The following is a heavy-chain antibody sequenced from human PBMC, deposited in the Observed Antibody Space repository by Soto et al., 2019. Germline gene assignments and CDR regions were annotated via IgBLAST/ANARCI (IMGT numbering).Heavy chain of an antibody. Sequence: SETLSLTCTVSGGSIRSYCWTWIRQPPGEGLEWIGCICNSGTTNYNPSLKSRVTISIDTPKNQFSLRLSSVTAADTAVYYCASIRTVAGWDYFDYWGQGTLVTVSS. V-gene: IGHV4-59*12. CDR1: GGSIRSYC. D-gene: IGHD6-19*01. J-gene: IGHJ4*02. CDR2: ICNSGTT. CDR3: ASIRTVAGWDYFDY.